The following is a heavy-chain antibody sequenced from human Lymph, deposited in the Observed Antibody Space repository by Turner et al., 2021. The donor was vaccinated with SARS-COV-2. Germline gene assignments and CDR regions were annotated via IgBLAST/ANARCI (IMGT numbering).Heavy chain of an antibody. CDR2: ISSSSSYI. J-gene: IGHJ4*02. Sequence: VQLVESGGGLVTPGGSLRLSCAASGFTFSSYTINWVRQAQGKGLEGVSSISSSSSYIYYEDSVKGRFTISRDNAKNSMYLQMNSLRAEDTAVYYCARERYDSSGSESYYFDYWGQGTLVTVSS. CDR3: ARERYDSSGSESYYFDY. D-gene: IGHD3-22*01. CDR1: GFTFSSYT. V-gene: IGHV3-21*01.